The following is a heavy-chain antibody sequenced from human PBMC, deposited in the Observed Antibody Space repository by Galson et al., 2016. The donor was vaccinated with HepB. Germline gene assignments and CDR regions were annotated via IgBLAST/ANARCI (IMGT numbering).Heavy chain of an antibody. J-gene: IGHJ4*02. CDR1: GGSISSSAY. V-gene: IGHV4-39*01. D-gene: IGHD4-17*01. CDR3: ARPRDYGFDN. CDR2: IHYSGSI. Sequence: ETLSLTCSVSGGSISSSAYWGWIRQPPGKGLEWVANIHYSGSIDYKSSLKSRVTISLDKFKNQFSLKLNSVTAADTAFYYCARPRDYGFDNWGQGTLVTVYS.